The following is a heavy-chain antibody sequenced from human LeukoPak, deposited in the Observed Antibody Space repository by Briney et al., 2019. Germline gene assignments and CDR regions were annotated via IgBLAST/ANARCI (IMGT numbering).Heavy chain of an antibody. D-gene: IGHD6-13*01. CDR1: GFTFSSSW. CDR3: ARGPQSAAAGIFDY. CDR2: IWSDGSTK. Sequence: GGSLRLSCAASGFTFSSSWMHWVRQAPGKGLEWVAVIWSDGSTKYYADSVKGRFTISRDNSKNTLYLQMNSLRAEDTAVYFCARGPQSAAAGIFDYWGQGTLVTVSS. J-gene: IGHJ4*02. V-gene: IGHV3-33*08.